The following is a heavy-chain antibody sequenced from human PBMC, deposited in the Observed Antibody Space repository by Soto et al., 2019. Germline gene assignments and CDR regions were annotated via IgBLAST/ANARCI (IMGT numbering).Heavy chain of an antibody. J-gene: IGHJ4*02. V-gene: IGHV3-15*01. CDR3: TTVFLLPRGLGSSVF. Sequence: EGQLEQSGGGLVRSGGSLRLSCVASGFSFSNAWMTWVRQAPGKGLEWVGRVKSRPDGGTTDYASPVRGRFTITRDDSNTTVYLQMHSLKGEDTAVYYCTTVFLLPRGLGSSVFWGQGALVTVSS. CDR1: GFSFSNAW. CDR2: VKSRPDGGTT. D-gene: IGHD6-25*01.